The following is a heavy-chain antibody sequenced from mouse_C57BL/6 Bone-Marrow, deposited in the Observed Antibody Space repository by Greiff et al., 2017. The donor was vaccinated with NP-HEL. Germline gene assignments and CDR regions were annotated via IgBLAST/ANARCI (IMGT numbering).Heavy chain of an antibody. V-gene: IGHV5-4*01. Sequence: EVMLVESGGGLVKPGGSLKLSCAASGFTFSSYAVSWVRQTPEKRLEWVATISDGGSYTYYPDNVKGRFPISRDNAKNNLYQQRSQLKSEDTAMYYCAREDYGSSYWYFDGWGTGTTVTVSS. J-gene: IGHJ1*03. D-gene: IGHD1-1*01. CDR2: ISDGGSYT. CDR1: GFTFSSYA. CDR3: AREDYGSSYWYFDG.